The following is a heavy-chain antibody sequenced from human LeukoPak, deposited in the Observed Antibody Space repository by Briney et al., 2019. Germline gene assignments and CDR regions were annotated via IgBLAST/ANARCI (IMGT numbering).Heavy chain of an antibody. CDR1: GASISSYY. J-gene: IGHJ4*02. Sequence: SETLSLTCTVSGASISSYYCSWTRHPPPKGLERIGNIYYSGSSNYNPALKSRVNISGDTSKNQFSLKLRSVGAAETAVYFWARQKSSGWSEIDYWGQGTLVTVSS. CDR2: IYYSGSS. D-gene: IGHD6-19*01. CDR3: ARQKSSGWSEIDY. V-gene: IGHV4-59*08.